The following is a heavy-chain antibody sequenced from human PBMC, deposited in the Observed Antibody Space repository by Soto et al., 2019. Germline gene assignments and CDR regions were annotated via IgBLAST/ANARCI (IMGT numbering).Heavy chain of an antibody. CDR2: IGTNADT. CDR3: ARGRPLWSDFYIDH. V-gene: IGHV3-13*01. CDR1: GFTFRDYD. J-gene: IGHJ1*01. Sequence: EVQLVESGGVSVQPGGPLRLSCEASGFTFRDYDMHWVRQRSGKGLEWVSGIGTNADTHYSDSVKGRFTISRHNDKSSLYLQMNSLRVGDSAVYFCARGRPLWSDFYIDHWGQGTLVTVSS. D-gene: IGHD3-3*01.